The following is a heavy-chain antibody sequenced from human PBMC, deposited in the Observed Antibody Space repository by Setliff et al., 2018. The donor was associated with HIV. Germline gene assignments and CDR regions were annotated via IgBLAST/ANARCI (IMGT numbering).Heavy chain of an antibody. D-gene: IGHD5-12*01. J-gene: IGHJ3*02. CDR1: GGTFSSYA. V-gene: IGHV1-69*06. CDR2: IIPIFGTA. Sequence: SVKVSCKASGGTFSSYAISWVRQAPGQGLEWMGRIIPIFGTANYAQRFQGRVTITADKSTSTAYMERSSLRSEDTAVYYCARGHSGPRDRAFDIWGQGTMVTVSS. CDR3: ARGHSGPRDRAFDI.